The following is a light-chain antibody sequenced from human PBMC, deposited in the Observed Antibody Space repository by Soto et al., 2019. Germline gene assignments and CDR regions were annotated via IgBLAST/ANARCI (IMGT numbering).Light chain of an antibody. Sequence: DAVLTQSPLSLPVTPGQPASISCRSNQSLVHSDGIAYFSWFQQRPGRSPRRLIYKVSNRDSGVPARFSGSGSGTDFALKISRVEAEDVGVYYCMQGTHWPITFGQGTRLEI. CDR2: KVS. CDR3: MQGTHWPIT. CDR1: QSLVHSDGIAY. J-gene: IGKJ5*01. V-gene: IGKV2-30*02.